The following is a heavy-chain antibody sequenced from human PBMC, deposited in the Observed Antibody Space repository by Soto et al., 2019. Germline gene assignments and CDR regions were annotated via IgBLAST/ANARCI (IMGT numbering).Heavy chain of an antibody. CDR2: IIPIFGTA. CDR3: ASLNYDFWSGWSASP. Sequence: GASVKVSCKASGGTFSSYAISWVRQAPGQGLEWMGGIIPIFGTANYAQKFQGRVTITADESTSTAYMELSSLRSEDTAVYYCASLNYDFWSGWSASPWGQGTLVTVSS. D-gene: IGHD3-3*01. CDR1: GGTFSSYA. V-gene: IGHV1-69*13. J-gene: IGHJ5*02.